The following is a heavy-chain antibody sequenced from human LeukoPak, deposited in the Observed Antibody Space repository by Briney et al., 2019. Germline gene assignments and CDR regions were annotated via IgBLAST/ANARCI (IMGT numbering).Heavy chain of an antibody. Sequence: PGGSLRLSCAASGFTFSSYAMSWVRQAPGKGLEWVSAIIGSGGSTYYADSVKGRFTISRDNSKNTLYLQMHSLRAEDTAVYYCAKREAVAETGYFDYWGQGTLVTVSS. D-gene: IGHD6-19*01. CDR2: IIGSGGST. J-gene: IGHJ4*02. CDR3: AKREAVAETGYFDY. CDR1: GFTFSSYA. V-gene: IGHV3-23*01.